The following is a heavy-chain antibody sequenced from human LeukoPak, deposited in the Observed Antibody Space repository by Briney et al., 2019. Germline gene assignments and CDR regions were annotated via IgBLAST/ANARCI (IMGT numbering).Heavy chain of an antibody. CDR1: GGSISNSDYY. V-gene: IGHV4-39*01. CDR2: INYRGST. Sequence: SETLSLTCTVSGGSISNSDYYWDWIRRPPGKGLEWIGSINYRGSTYYNPSLESRVTISVDTSKNEFSLKMSSVTAADTAVYYCAKTRARGQVDPGTSGYINYWGQGTLVSVSS. J-gene: IGHJ4*02. CDR3: AKTRARGQVDPGTSGYINY. D-gene: IGHD3-22*01.